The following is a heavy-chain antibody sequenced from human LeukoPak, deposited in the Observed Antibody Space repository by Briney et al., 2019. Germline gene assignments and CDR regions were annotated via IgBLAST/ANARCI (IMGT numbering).Heavy chain of an antibody. J-gene: IGHJ4*02. CDR2: INQSGST. CDR1: GGSFSGYY. CDR3: ARGYGSGFAY. Sequence: SETLSLTCAVSGGSFSGYYWSWIRQSPRKGLEWIGEINQSGSTNHNPSLKSRVTISVDTSKNQFSLKVSSVTAANTAVYYCARGYGSGFAYWGQGTLVTVSS. D-gene: IGHD3-10*01. V-gene: IGHV4-34*01.